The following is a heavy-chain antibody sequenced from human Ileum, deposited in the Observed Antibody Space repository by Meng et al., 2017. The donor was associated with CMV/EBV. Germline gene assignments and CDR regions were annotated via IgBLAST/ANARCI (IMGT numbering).Heavy chain of an antibody. CDR2: INPNSGLR. CDR1: GYRFTDYY. D-gene: IGHD1-7*01. CDR3: ARGANYASYRVDY. V-gene: IGHV1-2*02. Sequence: QVQLVPYGNKMKKPGASLKVSCKASGYRFTDYYIHWVRQAPGQGLEWMGWINPNSGLRNSAQKFQGRVTVTRDTSITTAYMELNTLRSDDTAIYYCARGANYASYRVDYWGQGTLVTVSS. J-gene: IGHJ4*02.